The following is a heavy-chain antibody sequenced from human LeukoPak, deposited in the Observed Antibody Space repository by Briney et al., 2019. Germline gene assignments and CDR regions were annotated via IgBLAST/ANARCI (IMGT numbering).Heavy chain of an antibody. D-gene: IGHD2-2*01. CDR3: ATSDRQFCSRSSCEMPFDF. CDR2: FHPRGGET. J-gene: IGHJ4*02. V-gene: IGHV1-24*01. Sequence: ASVTVSCKVSGHTLHVVSMQWVRQAPAQGLEWVGGFHPRGGETLPAQKFQDRVTLNKDTSADTPSIELRSLRSEDTAVYYCATSDRQFCSRSSCEMPFDFGGRGTRVTVSS. CDR1: GHTLHVVS.